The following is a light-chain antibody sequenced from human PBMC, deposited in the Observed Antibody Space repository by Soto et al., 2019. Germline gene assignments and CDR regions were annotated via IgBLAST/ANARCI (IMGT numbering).Light chain of an antibody. CDR3: QQYARSPPSWT. V-gene: IGKV3-20*01. CDR1: QSVSSSY. CDR2: GAS. J-gene: IGKJ1*01. Sequence: ETVLTQSPGTLSLSPGERATLSCRASQSVSSSYLAWYQQKPGQAPRLLIYGASSRATRIPDRFSGSGSATDFTLTTSRLEPEDFAVYYCQQYARSPPSWTFGQGTKVEIK.